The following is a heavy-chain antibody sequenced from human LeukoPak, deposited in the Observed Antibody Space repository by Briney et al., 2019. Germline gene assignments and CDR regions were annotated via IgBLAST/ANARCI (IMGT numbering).Heavy chain of an antibody. CDR3: ARFWVGGMDV. D-gene: IGHD3-16*01. Sequence: SETLSLTCTVSGGSLSGYYWSWIRQAAGKGLEWIGRIYTSGHTIYNPSLRSRVTISVDTSKNQFSLKLSSVTAADTAVYYCARFWVGGMDVWGQGTTVTVSS. CDR2: IYTSGHT. V-gene: IGHV4-4*07. CDR1: GGSLSGYY. J-gene: IGHJ6*02.